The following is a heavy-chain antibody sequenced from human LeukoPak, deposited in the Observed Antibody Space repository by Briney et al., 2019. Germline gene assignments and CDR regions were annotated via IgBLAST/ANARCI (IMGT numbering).Heavy chain of an antibody. CDR1: GITFSSHA. J-gene: IGHJ6*03. CDR3: AKTLAAYYMDV. V-gene: IGHV3-23*01. D-gene: IGHD3-16*01. Sequence: GGSLRLSCAASGITFSSHAMTWVRQAPGKGLEWVSASSGSGVGTYYADSVKGRFSISRDNSRNTMYLQMNSLRAEDTAVYYCAKTLAAYYMDVWGKGTTVTVSS. CDR2: SSGSGVGT.